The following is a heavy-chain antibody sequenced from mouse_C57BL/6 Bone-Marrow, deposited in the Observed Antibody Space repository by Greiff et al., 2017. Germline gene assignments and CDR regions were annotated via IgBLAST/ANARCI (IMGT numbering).Heavy chain of an antibody. CDR1: GYTFTSYW. Sequence: QVQLQQPGAELVRPGSSVKLSCKASGYTFTSYWMHWVKQRPIQGLEWIGNIDPSDSETHYNQKFTDKATLTVDKSSSTAYMQLSSLTSEDSSVYYCARGGSSYAMDYWGQGTSVTVSS. CDR2: IDPSDSET. CDR3: ARGGSSYAMDY. J-gene: IGHJ4*01. D-gene: IGHD1-1*01. V-gene: IGHV1-52*01.